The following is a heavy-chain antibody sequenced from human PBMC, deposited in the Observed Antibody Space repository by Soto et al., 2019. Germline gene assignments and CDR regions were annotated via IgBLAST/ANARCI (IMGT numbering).Heavy chain of an antibody. Sequence: GGSLRLSCAASGFTFSSYGMHWARQAPGKGLEWVAVISYDGSNKYYADSVKGRFTISRDNSKNTLYLQMNSLRAEDTAVYYCAKELYYYDIFGVDYWGQGTLVTVSS. CDR1: GFTFSSYG. J-gene: IGHJ4*02. D-gene: IGHD3-22*01. V-gene: IGHV3-30*18. CDR2: ISYDGSNK. CDR3: AKELYYYDIFGVDY.